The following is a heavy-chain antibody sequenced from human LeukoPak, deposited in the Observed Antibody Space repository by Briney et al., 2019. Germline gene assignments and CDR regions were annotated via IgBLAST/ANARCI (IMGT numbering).Heavy chain of an antibody. D-gene: IGHD6-13*01. J-gene: IGHJ6*03. V-gene: IGHV3-7*01. CDR2: IKQDGSQK. Sequence: GGSLRLSCAASGFTFSSCWMSWVRQAPGKGLEWVANIKQDGSQKYYVDSVKGRFTISRDNAKNSLYLQMNSLRAEDTAVYYCAKYSSSWYALYYYYYMDVWGKGTTVTVSS. CDR3: AKYSSSWYALYYYYYMDV. CDR1: GFTFSSCW.